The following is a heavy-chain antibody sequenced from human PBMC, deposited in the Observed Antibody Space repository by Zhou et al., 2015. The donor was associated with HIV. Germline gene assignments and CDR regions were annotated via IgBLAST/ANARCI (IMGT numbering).Heavy chain of an antibody. CDR2: ISYDGRGT. CDR1: GFTFRDFA. CDR3: VRARRSLEWYDAFDI. V-gene: IGHV3-30*04. D-gene: IGHD3-3*01. J-gene: IGHJ3*02. Sequence: QVQMMDLGGGLVQPGRSLRLSCAGSGFTFRDFALHWVRQAPGKGLEWVSVISYDGRGTYYADSVRGRFTTSRDNSNDTLYLRMDSLRDEDTAVYFCVRARRSLEWYDAFDIWGQGTMVTVSS.